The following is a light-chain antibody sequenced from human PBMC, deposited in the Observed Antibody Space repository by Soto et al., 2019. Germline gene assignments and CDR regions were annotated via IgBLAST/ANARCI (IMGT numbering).Light chain of an antibody. CDR3: QQYGSSPRYT. Sequence: EIVLTQSPGTLSLSPGERATLSCRTSQSVRNNYLAWYQQKPGQAPRLLIYGASSRATGIPDRFSGSGSVTGSGTDFTLTISRLEAEDFAVYYCQQYGSSPRYTFGLGTRLEIK. CDR2: GAS. V-gene: IGKV3-20*01. J-gene: IGKJ2*01. CDR1: QSVRNNY.